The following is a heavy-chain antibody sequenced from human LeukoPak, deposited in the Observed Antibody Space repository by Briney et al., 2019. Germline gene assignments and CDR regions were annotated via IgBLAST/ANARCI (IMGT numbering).Heavy chain of an antibody. Sequence: SEALSLTCTVSGGSISSYYWSWIRQPPGKGLEWIGYIYYSGSTNYNPSLKSRVTISVDTSKNQFSLKLSSVTAADTAVYYCAGADYYDSSYWFDPWGQGTLVTVSS. J-gene: IGHJ5*02. CDR3: AGADYYDSSYWFDP. D-gene: IGHD3-22*01. V-gene: IGHV4-59*01. CDR2: IYYSGST. CDR1: GGSISSYY.